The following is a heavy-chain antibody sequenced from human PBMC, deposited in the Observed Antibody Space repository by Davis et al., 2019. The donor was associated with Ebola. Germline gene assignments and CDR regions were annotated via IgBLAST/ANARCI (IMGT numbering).Heavy chain of an antibody. Sequence: GGSLRLSCAASGFTFSSYSMNWVRHAPGKGLEWVSYISSSSSTIYYADSVKGRFTISRDNAKNSLYLQMNSLRDEDTAVYYCARGLEDTAMVILFYFDYWGQGTLVTVSS. D-gene: IGHD5-18*01. V-gene: IGHV3-48*02. CDR2: ISSSSSTI. CDR3: ARGLEDTAMVILFYFDY. CDR1: GFTFSSYS. J-gene: IGHJ4*02.